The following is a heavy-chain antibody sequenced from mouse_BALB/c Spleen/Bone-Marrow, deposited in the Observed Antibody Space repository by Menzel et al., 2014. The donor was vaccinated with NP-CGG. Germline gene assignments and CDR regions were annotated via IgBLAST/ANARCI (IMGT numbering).Heavy chain of an antibody. J-gene: IGHJ3*01. CDR3: ASYYYGSSSFAY. CDR1: GFNIKDTY. D-gene: IGHD1-1*01. CDR2: IDPANGNI. Sequence: EVKLMESGAELVKPGASVKLSCTASGFNIKDTYMHWVKQRPEQGLEWIGRIDPANGNIKYDPKFQGKATITADTSSNTAYLQLSSLTSEDTAVYYCASYYYGSSSFAYWGQGALVTVSA. V-gene: IGHV14-3*02.